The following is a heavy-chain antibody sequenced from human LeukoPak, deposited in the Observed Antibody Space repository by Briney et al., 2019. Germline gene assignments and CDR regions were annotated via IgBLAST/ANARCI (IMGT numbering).Heavy chain of an antibody. Sequence: SETLSLTCTVSGGSISSDYWSWIRQSPGKGLEWIGHIYYSGGTNYNPSLKSRVTISVDTSNNQFSLKVSSVTAADTAVYYCARTRYGYVGDYWGHGTLVTVSS. CDR1: GGSISSDY. V-gene: IGHV4-59*01. J-gene: IGHJ4*01. D-gene: IGHD5-18*01. CDR2: IYYSGGT. CDR3: ARTRYGYVGDY.